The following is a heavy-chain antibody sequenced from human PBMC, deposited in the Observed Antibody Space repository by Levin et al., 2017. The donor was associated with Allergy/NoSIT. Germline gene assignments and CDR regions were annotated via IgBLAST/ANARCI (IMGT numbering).Heavy chain of an antibody. J-gene: IGHJ4*02. CDR2: IWYDGSNK. Sequence: PGGSLRLSCAASGFTFSSYGMHWVRQAPGKGLEWVAVIWYDGSNKYYADSVKGRFTISRDNSKNTLYLQMNSLRAEDTAVYYCARSARRGELVHSHFDYWGQGTLVTVSS. D-gene: IGHD4-23*01. V-gene: IGHV3-33*01. CDR1: GFTFSSYG. CDR3: ARSARRGELVHSHFDY.